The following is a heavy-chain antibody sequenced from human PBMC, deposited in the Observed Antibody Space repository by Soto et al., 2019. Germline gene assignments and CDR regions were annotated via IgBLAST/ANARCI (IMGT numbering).Heavy chain of an antibody. CDR1: GFTFSGYN. Sequence: HPGGSLRLSCAASGFTFSGYNMHWVRRAPGKGLERVSYISSSSSTIYYADSVKGRFTISRDNAKNSLYLQMNSLRDEDTAVYYCARAPYYDFWSGYYAYGMDVWGQGTTVTVSS. V-gene: IGHV3-48*02. CDR2: ISSSSSTI. J-gene: IGHJ6*02. CDR3: ARAPYYDFWSGYYAYGMDV. D-gene: IGHD3-3*01.